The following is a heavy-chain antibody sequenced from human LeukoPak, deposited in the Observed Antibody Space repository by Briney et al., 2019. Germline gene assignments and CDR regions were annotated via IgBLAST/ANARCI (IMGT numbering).Heavy chain of an antibody. J-gene: IGHJ4*02. CDR2: IHNDGST. V-gene: IGHV3-66*02. CDR3: ASVRRPIFDY. D-gene: IGHD3-16*02. CDR1: GFDVSINY. Sequence: PGGSLRLSCAASGFDVSINYMNWIRQSPEKGLEWVSIIHNDGSTYYADSVKGRFTISRDNSKNTLYLQMNSLRAEDTAVYYCASVRRPIFDYWGQGTLVTVSS.